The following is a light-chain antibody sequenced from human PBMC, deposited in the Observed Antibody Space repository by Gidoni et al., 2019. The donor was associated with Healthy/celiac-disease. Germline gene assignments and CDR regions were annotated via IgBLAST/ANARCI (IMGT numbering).Light chain of an antibody. J-gene: IGKJ1*01. Sequence: EIVLTQSPATLSLSPGESATLSCGASQSVSSSYLAWYQQKPGLAPRLLIYDASSRATGIPDRVSGSGSGTDFTLTISRLEPEDFAVYYCQQYGSSLWTFGQGTKVEIK. CDR2: DAS. CDR1: QSVSSSY. CDR3: QQYGSSLWT. V-gene: IGKV3D-20*01.